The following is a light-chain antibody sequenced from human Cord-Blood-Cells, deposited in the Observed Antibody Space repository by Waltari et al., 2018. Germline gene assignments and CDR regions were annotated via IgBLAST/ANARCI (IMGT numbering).Light chain of an antibody. Sequence: EIVLTQSPATLSLSLGERATLSCRSSQSVSSYLAWYQQKPGKAPRLLIYDASNRATGIPARFSGSGSGTDFTLTISSLEPEDFAVYYCQQRSNWPPLTFGGGTKVEIK. J-gene: IGKJ4*01. CDR3: QQRSNWPPLT. CDR2: DAS. CDR1: QSVSSY. V-gene: IGKV3-11*01.